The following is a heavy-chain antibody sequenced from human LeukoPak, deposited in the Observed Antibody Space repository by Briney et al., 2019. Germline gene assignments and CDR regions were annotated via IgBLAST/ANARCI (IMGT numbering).Heavy chain of an antibody. V-gene: IGHV1-69*01. Sequence: SVKVSCKASGGTFSSYAISWVRQAPGQGLVWMGGIIPIFGTANYAQKFQGRVTITADESTSTAYMELSSLRSEDTAVYYCASLKSGDFWSGFHYWGQGTLVTVSS. CDR3: ASLKSGDFWSGFHY. D-gene: IGHD3-3*01. CDR1: GGTFSSYA. CDR2: IIPIFGTA. J-gene: IGHJ4*02.